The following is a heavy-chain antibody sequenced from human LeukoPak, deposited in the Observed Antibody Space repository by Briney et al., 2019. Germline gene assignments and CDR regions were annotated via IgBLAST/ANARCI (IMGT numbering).Heavy chain of an antibody. D-gene: IGHD3-10*01. CDR1: GCTFGDYT. V-gene: IGHV3-48*01. J-gene: IGHJ4*02. CDR3: ARDARCYYGPGSYSRPGGPVDF. CDR2: SSSSSGTI. Sequence: GGSLRLSGAASGCTFGDYTLNGVRQPPGERLEWFSYSSSSSGTIDYADCVRGGFTSSRDNAKNSLYLQMNSLRAEDTAVYYCARDARCYYGPGSYSRPGGPVDFWGQGTLVTVPS.